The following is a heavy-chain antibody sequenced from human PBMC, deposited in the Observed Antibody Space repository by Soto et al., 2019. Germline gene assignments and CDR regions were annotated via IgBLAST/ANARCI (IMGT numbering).Heavy chain of an antibody. V-gene: IGHV5-51*01. Sequence: PGESLKISCKGSGYSFTSYWIGWVRQMPGKGLEWMGIIYPGDSDTRYSPSFQGQVTISADKSISTAYLQWSSLKASDTAMYYCALQACSSTSCYVNWFDPWGQGTLVTVSS. CDR1: GYSFTSYW. D-gene: IGHD2-2*01. J-gene: IGHJ5*02. CDR3: ALQACSSTSCYVNWFDP. CDR2: IYPGDSDT.